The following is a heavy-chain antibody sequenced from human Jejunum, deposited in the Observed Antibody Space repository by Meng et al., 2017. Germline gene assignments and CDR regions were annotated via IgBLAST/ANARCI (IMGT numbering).Heavy chain of an antibody. Sequence: SETLSLTCTVSGDSISSPTYYWAWIRQPAGKAPEWIGRIYSSGRTNYNPSLESRVTISVDMSKNQFSLMLTSVTAADTAVYYCARATIVYGEGLIDNWGQGTLVTVSS. J-gene: IGHJ4*02. CDR2: IYSSGRT. V-gene: IGHV4-61*02. CDR3: ARATIVYGEGLIDN. CDR1: GDSISSPTYY. D-gene: IGHD4-17*01.